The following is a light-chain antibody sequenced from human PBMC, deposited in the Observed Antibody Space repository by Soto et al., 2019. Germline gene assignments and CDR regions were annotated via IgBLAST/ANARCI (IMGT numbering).Light chain of an antibody. CDR2: GAS. V-gene: IGKV3-15*01. CDR3: QQYNNWTKT. CDR1: QSVGSH. J-gene: IGKJ1*01. Sequence: EIVITQSPATLSVSPGERATLPCRASQSVGSHLAWYQQKPGQAPRILIYGASTRDTGIPARFSGSGSGTEFTLTISSLQSEDFAVYYCQQYNNWTKTFGQGTKVDIK.